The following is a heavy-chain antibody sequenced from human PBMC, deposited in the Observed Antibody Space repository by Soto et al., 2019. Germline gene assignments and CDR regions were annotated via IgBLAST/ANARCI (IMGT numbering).Heavy chain of an antibody. CDR2: ISAYNGNT. CDR1: GYTFTSYG. CDR3: ARVGGYEPSYNWFDP. D-gene: IGHD5-12*01. J-gene: IGHJ5*02. V-gene: IGHV1-18*01. Sequence: SLKVSCKASGYTFTSYGISWVRQAPGQGLEWMGWISAYNGNTNYAQKLQGRVTMTTDTSTSTAYMELRSLRSDDTAVYYCARVGGYEPSYNWFDPWGQGTLVTVSS.